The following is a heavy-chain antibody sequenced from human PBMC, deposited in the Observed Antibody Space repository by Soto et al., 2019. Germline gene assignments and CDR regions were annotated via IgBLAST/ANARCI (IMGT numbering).Heavy chain of an antibody. CDR3: ARGKIWLRGFVSYYSVMAV. J-gene: IGHJ6*02. V-gene: IGHV4-34*01. Sequence: SETLSLTCAVYGGSFSGYYWSWIRQPPGKGLEWIGEINHSGSTNYNPSLKSRVTISVDTSKNQFSLKLSSVTAADTAVYYCARGKIWLRGFVSYYSVMAVWGQGTT. CDR2: INHSGST. CDR1: GGSFSGYY. D-gene: IGHD1-26*01.